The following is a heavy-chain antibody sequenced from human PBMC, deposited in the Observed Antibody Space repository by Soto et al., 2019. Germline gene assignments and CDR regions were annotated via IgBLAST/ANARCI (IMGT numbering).Heavy chain of an antibody. J-gene: IGHJ4*02. Sequence: QVQLVESGGGVVQPGRSLRLSCAASGFTFSSYAMHWVRQAPGKGLEWVAVISYDGSNKYYADSVKGRFTISRDNSKNTRYRQMNSRRAEDTAVYYCARAGIAADGNFDYWGQGTLVTVSS. CDR2: ISYDGSNK. CDR1: GFTFSSYA. D-gene: IGHD6-13*01. CDR3: ARAGIAADGNFDY. V-gene: IGHV3-30-3*01.